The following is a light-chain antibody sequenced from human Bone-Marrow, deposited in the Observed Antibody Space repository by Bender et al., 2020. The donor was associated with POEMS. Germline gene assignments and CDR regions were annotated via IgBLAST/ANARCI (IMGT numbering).Light chain of an antibody. CDR2: NVK. CDR3: ASYASTRVL. V-gene: IGLV2-5*02. CDR1: SSDVGNYDY. J-gene: IGLJ2*01. Sequence: SALIQPPSVSGSPGQSVTISCTETSSDVGNYDYVSWSQRHPGTVPKVLICNVKNRPSGVSDRFSGSKSGTTASLTISGLQAEDESDYYCASYASTRVLFGGGTKLTVL.